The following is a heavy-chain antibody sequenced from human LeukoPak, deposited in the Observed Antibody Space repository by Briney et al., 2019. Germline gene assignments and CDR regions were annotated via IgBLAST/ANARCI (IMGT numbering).Heavy chain of an antibody. Sequence: PGGSLRLSCAASGFTFSSYAMSWVRQAPGKGLEWVSAISGSGGSTSYADSVKGRFTISRDNSKNTLYLQMNSLRAEDTAVYYCAKGEWLSPYYFDYWGQGTLVTVSS. V-gene: IGHV3-23*01. CDR2: ISGSGGST. CDR1: GFTFSSYA. D-gene: IGHD6-19*01. CDR3: AKGEWLSPYYFDY. J-gene: IGHJ4*02.